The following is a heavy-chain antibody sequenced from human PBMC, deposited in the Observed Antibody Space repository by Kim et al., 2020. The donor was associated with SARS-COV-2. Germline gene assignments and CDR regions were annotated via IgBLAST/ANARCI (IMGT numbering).Heavy chain of an antibody. D-gene: IGHD2-21*02. J-gene: IGHJ6*02. CDR3: ARGGAVVTAIQYYYYYGMDV. Sequence: RVTISVDTSKNQFSLKLSSVTAADTAVYYCARGGAVVTAIQYYYYYGMDVWGQGTTVTVSS. V-gene: IGHV4-31*02.